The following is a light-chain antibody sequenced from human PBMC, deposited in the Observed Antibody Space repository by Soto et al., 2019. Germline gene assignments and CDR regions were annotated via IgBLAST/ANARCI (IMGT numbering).Light chain of an antibody. V-gene: IGLV2-14*03. CDR1: SSDVGGYNY. CDR3: TSYTSSDSDV. J-gene: IGLJ1*01. Sequence: QSVLTQPAAVSGSPGQSITISCTGTSSDVGGYNYVSWYQQHPGRAPTLILYGVANRPSGVSNRFSGSKSGNTASLTISGLQAEDEADYYCTSYTSSDSDVFGVGTKVTVL. CDR2: GVA.